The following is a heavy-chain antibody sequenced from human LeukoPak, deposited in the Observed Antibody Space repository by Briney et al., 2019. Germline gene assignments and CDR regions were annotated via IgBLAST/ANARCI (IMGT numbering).Heavy chain of an antibody. V-gene: IGHV1-46*01. J-gene: IGHJ3*02. CDR3: ARGPYCDFWSGYSEAFDI. D-gene: IGHD3-3*01. CDR2: INPSGGST. CDR1: GYTFTCNY. Sequence: ASVKVSRKASGYTFTCNYMHWVRQAPGQGLEWRGMINPSGGSTSYAEKFQGRVTMTRDMSKSTVYMELSSLRSEETAVYYCARGPYCDFWSGYSEAFDIGGQGTMVSVSS.